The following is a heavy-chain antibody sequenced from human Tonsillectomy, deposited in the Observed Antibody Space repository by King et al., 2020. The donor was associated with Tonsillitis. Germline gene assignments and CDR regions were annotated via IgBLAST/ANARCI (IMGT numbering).Heavy chain of an antibody. CDR3: ARDRDADGHKVNAFGI. Sequence: VQLVESGGGLVQPGGSLRLSCAASGFTFTTYWMSWVRQAPGKGLEWVANIKQDGVEKFYVDSVKGRFTISRDNAMNSLYLQMNSLGAEDTAVYYCARDRDADGHKVNAFGILGQGTMVTVSS. CDR1: GFTFTTYW. J-gene: IGHJ3*02. V-gene: IGHV3-7*03. D-gene: IGHD5-24*01. CDR2: IKQDGVEK.